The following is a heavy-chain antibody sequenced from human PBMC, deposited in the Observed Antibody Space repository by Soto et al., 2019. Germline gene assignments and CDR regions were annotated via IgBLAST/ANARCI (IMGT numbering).Heavy chain of an antibody. J-gene: IGHJ4*02. D-gene: IGHD2-21*02. Sequence: GGSLRLSCAASGFTFSSYSMNWVRQAPGKGLEWVSSISSSSSYIYYADSVKGRFTISRDNAKNSLYLQMNSLRAEDTAVYYCARDRDGGNSEYFDYWGRGTLVTVSS. CDR1: GFTFSSYS. CDR2: ISSSSSYI. CDR3: ARDRDGGNSEYFDY. V-gene: IGHV3-21*01.